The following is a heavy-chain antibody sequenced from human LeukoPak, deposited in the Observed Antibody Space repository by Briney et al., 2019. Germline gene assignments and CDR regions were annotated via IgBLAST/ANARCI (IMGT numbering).Heavy chain of an antibody. D-gene: IGHD1-26*01. CDR3: ARSLFRNSGSYYDY. Sequence: SETLSLTCSVSGYSIISYYWSWIRQPPGKGLEWIGDISYRGSTNYNPSLKSRVTISVATSKTHFSLRLTSVTAADTAVYFCARSLFRNSGSYYDYWGQGTLVTVSS. V-gene: IGHV4-59*01. CDR2: ISYRGST. J-gene: IGHJ4*02. CDR1: GYSIISYY.